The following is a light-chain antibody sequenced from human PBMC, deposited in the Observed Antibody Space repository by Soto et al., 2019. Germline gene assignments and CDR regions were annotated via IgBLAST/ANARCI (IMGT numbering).Light chain of an antibody. J-gene: IGKJ5*01. CDR2: AAS. Sequence: DIPMTQSPSTVSASVGDRGTITCRASQGISNWLAWYQQRPGKVPKLLIYAASSLECGVPSRFSGSGSGTEFTLTISSLQPEDIATYYCQKYDSAPKTFGQGTRVEIK. V-gene: IGKV1-5*03. CDR1: QGISNW. CDR3: QKYDSAPKT.